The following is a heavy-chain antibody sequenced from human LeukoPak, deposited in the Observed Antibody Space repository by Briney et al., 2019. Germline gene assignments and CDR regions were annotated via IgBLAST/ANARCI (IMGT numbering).Heavy chain of an antibody. J-gene: IGHJ4*02. Sequence: SETLSLTCAVYGGSFSGYYWSWIRQPPGKGLEWIGEINHSGSTNYNPSLKSRVTISVDTSKNQFSLKLSSVTAADTAVYYCAGGDYYDSSGYWGQGTLVTVSS. V-gene: IGHV4-34*01. CDR3: AGGDYYDSSGY. D-gene: IGHD3-22*01. CDR1: GGSFSGYY. CDR2: INHSGST.